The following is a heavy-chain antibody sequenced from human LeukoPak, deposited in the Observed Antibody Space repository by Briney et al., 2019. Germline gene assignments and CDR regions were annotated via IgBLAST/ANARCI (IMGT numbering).Heavy chain of an antibody. CDR2: ISSSSSYI. D-gene: IGHD6-13*01. Sequence: GGSLRLSCAASGFTFSNSVMGWVRQAPGKGLEWVSSISSSSSYIYYADSVKGRFTISRDNAKNSLYLQMNSLRAEDTAVYYCARGNGQLVRVDWGQGTLVTVSS. V-gene: IGHV3-21*01. CDR1: GFTFSNSV. CDR3: ARGNGQLVRVD. J-gene: IGHJ4*02.